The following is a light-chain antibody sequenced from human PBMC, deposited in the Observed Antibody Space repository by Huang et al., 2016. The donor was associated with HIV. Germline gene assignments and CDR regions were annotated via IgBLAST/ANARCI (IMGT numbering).Light chain of an antibody. CDR2: GAS. J-gene: IGKJ2*01. Sequence: VLTQSPVTLSVSPGESATLSCRASQTINNNLAWYQQKPGQAPSLLFYGASTRVIGVPGRFNGSASGTQFTLTITSLQSEDFTVYYCQQYNIWPYTFGQGTKVEIK. CDR3: QQYNIWPYT. CDR1: QTINNN. V-gene: IGKV3-15*01.